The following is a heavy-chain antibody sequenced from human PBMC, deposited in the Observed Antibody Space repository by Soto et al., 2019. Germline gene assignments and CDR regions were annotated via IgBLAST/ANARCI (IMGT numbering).Heavy chain of an antibody. CDR3: ARSRAAAPPRVGMDV. CDR2: IIPIFGTA. Sequence: SVKVSCKASGGTFSSYAISWVRQAPGQGLEWMGGIIPIFGTANYAQKFQGRVTITADESTSIVFMEMSSLRFEDTAVYYCARSRAAAPPRVGMDVWGQGTTVTVCS. V-gene: IGHV1-69*13. J-gene: IGHJ6*02. CDR1: GGTFSSYA. D-gene: IGHD6-13*01.